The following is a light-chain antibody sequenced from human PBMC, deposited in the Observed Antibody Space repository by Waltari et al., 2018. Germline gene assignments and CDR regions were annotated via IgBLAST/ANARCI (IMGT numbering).Light chain of an antibody. CDR3: QQYNDWPPLT. V-gene: IGKV3-15*01. CDR1: QSVSSN. CDR2: GAS. Sequence: CRASQSVSSNLAWYQHKPGQPPRLLIYGASTRATGIPARFSGSGSGTEFTLTISSLQSEDFAVYYCQQYNDWPPLTFGGGTKVEIK. J-gene: IGKJ4*01.